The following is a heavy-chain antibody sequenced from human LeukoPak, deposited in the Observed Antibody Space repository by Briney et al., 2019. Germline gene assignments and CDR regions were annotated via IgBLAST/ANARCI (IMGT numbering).Heavy chain of an antibody. J-gene: IGHJ5*02. CDR3: ARHLTYYYESSGYWTFDP. CDR1: GGSICRYY. Sequence: GTPYLPCTVSGGSICRYYCSWIPPPPREGPEGIGDLYTSGRTHHNPPLQRRVTISVDTSKNQYSLKLSSVTAADTAVYYCARHLTYYYESSGYWTFDPWGQGTLVTVSS. D-gene: IGHD3-22*01. V-gene: IGHV4-59*08. CDR2: LYTSGRT.